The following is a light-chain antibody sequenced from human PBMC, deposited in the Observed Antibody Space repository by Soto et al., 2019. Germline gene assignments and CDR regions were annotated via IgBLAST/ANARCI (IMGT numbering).Light chain of an antibody. J-gene: IGLJ1*01. CDR1: SSDVGGYGY. Sequence: QSVLTQPASVSGSPGQSITISCTGTSSDVGGYGYVSWYQQHPGKAPKLMIYEVSNRPSGVPNRFFGSKSGNTASLTISGLQAEDEAEYYCTSYTSSSTLDVFGTGTKVTVL. V-gene: IGLV2-14*01. CDR2: EVS. CDR3: TSYTSSSTLDV.